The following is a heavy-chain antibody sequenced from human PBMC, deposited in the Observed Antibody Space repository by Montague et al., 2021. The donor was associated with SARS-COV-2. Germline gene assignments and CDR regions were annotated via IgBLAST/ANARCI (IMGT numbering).Heavy chain of an antibody. CDR2: KFHSGST. Sequence: SETLSLTCTVSNYSVSSGYYWGWIRQFPGKGLEWIGFKFHSGSTYYNPSLRSRVTTSVGTSKNQVSLKLRSVSAADTAVYYCARGVVGPTVLFLEYWGQGILVAVSS. V-gene: IGHV4-38-2*02. D-gene: IGHD1-26*01. J-gene: IGHJ4*02. CDR1: NYSVSSGYY. CDR3: ARGVVGPTVLFLEY.